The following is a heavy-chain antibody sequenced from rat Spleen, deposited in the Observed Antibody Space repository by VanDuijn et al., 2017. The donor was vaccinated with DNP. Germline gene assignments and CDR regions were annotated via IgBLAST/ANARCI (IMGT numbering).Heavy chain of an antibody. J-gene: IGHJ3*01. V-gene: IGHV5-7*01. Sequence: EVQLVESGGGLVQPGRSLKLSCVASGFTFSDYNMAWVRQAPKKGLEWVATISASGGSRTYYRDSVKGRFTISRDNAKSTLYLQMDSLRSEDTATYYCARPGYDGYSFAYWGQGTLVTVSS. CDR1: GFTFSDYN. CDR2: ISASGGSRT. D-gene: IGHD1-12*03. CDR3: ARPGYDGYSFAY.